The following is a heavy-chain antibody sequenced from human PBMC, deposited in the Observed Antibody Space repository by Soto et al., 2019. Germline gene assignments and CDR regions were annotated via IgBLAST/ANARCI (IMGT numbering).Heavy chain of an antibody. Sequence: PSEILSLTCAVYGGSFSGYYWSWIRQPPGKGLEWIGEINHSGSTNYNPSLKSRVTISVDTSKNQFSLKLSSVTAADTAVYYCARAHKDFDYWGQGTLVTVSS. CDR3: ARAHKDFDY. CDR1: GGSFSGYY. J-gene: IGHJ4*02. V-gene: IGHV4-34*01. CDR2: INHSGST.